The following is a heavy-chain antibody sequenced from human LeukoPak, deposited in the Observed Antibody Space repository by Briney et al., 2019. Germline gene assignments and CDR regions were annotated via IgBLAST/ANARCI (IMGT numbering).Heavy chain of an antibody. CDR2: SYATGNA. CDR3: ARHSDTYGDRGPGY. J-gene: IGHJ4*02. V-gene: IGHV4-61*02. Sequence: SETLSLTCTVSGASISSGRYHWTWIRQPAGKGLEWIGRSYATGNANYNPSLKSRVTISIDRSNNQFSLTLTSVTAADTAVYYCARHSDTYGDRGPGYWGQGTLVTVSS. CDR1: GASISSGRYH. D-gene: IGHD5-18*01.